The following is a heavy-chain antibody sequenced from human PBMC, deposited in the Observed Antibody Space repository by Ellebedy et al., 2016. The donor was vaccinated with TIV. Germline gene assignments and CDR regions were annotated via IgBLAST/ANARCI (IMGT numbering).Heavy chain of an antibody. Sequence: GESLKISCEVSGFMFSNYGMHWVRQAPGKGLEWVAVISYDGRTEDYADSVKGRFTISRDNSKNTLDLQMNSLRAEDTAVYYCARDPVGVGPAFDIWGQGTMVTVSS. J-gene: IGHJ3*02. CDR2: ISYDGRTE. CDR3: ARDPVGVGPAFDI. D-gene: IGHD4-23*01. V-gene: IGHV3-30*12. CDR1: GFMFSNYG.